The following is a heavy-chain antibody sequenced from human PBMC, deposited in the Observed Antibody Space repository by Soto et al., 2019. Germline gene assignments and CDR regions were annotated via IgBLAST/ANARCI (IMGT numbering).Heavy chain of an antibody. V-gene: IGHV4-39*01. J-gene: IGHJ5*02. Sequence: SETLSLTCSFSCGSINSSSYFWGWVRQPPGKGLEWIGSIYYSGSTYYNPSLRSRVTISVDTSKNQFSLKLSSVTAADTAVFYCARHYSSGSRNWFDPWGQGTLVTVSS. D-gene: IGHD6-19*01. CDR2: IYYSGST. CDR1: CGSINSSSYF. CDR3: ARHYSSGSRNWFDP.